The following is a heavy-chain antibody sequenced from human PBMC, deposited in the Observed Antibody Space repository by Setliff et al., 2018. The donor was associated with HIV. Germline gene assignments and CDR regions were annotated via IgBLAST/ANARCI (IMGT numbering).Heavy chain of an antibody. D-gene: IGHD5-18*01. CDR2: IYYNGST. CDR1: GFSISSDYY. J-gene: IGHJ3*02. V-gene: IGHV4-38-2*02. CDR3: ARDQGYSYGFYAFDI. Sequence: SCTVSGFSISSDYYGGWIRQPPGKGLEWIGDIYYNGSTNYNPSLKSRVTISVDTSKNQFSLKLSSVTAADTAVYYCARDQGYSYGFYAFDIWGQGTMVTVSS.